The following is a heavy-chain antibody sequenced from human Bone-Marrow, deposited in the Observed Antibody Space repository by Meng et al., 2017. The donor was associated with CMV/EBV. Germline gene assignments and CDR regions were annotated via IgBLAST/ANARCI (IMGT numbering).Heavy chain of an antibody. CDR1: GYTFTSYD. CDR2: MNPNSGNT. J-gene: IGHJ4*02. V-gene: IGHV1-8*01. Sequence: ASVKVSCKASGYTFTSYDINWVRQATGQGLEWMGWMNPNSGNTGYAQKFQGRVTITTDESTSTAYMELSSLRSEDTAVYYCAREGGSYYFDYWGQGTLFTVSS. CDR3: AREGGSYYFDY. D-gene: IGHD1-26*01.